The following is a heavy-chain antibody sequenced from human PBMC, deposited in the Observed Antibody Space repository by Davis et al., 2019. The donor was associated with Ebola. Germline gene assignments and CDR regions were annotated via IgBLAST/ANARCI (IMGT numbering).Heavy chain of an antibody. V-gene: IGHV3-74*01. CDR3: ARDLGMGKYMDV. D-gene: IGHD1-26*01. CDR2: ISRDGSTP. Sequence: PGGSLRLSCAASGFTFTSHWIHWVRQAPGKGPVWLSRISRDGSTPNYADSVKGRFTISRYNSKNTLYLQMDSLTAEDTAVYFCARDLGMGKYMDVWGKGTTVTVSS. J-gene: IGHJ6*03. CDR1: GFTFTSHW.